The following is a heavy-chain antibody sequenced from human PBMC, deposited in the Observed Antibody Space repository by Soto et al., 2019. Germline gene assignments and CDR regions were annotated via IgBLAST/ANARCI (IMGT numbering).Heavy chain of an antibody. J-gene: IGHJ5*02. CDR2: IYYSGST. V-gene: IGHV4-31*03. D-gene: IGHD6-13*01. CDR3: ARVIGSGWYYWFDP. CDR1: GGSISSGGYY. Sequence: QVQLQESGPGLVKPSQTLSLTCTVSGGSISSGGYYWSWIRQHPGKGLEWIGYIYYSGSTYYNPSLKSRVTISVDTSKNQFSLKLSSVTAADTAVYDCARVIGSGWYYWFDPWGQGTLVTVSS.